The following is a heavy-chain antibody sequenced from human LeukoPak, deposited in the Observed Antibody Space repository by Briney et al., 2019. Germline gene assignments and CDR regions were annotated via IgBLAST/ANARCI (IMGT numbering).Heavy chain of an antibody. J-gene: IGHJ4*02. CDR2: ISSSSSYI. CDR1: GFTFSSYS. D-gene: IGHD1-7*01. V-gene: IGHV3-21*01. Sequence: GGSLRLSCAASGFTFSSYSMNWVRQAPGKGLEWVSSISSSSSYIYYADSVKGRFTISRDNAKNSLNLQMNSLRVEDTAVYYCARDRDWNSGFDYWGQGTLVTVSS. CDR3: ARDRDWNSGFDY.